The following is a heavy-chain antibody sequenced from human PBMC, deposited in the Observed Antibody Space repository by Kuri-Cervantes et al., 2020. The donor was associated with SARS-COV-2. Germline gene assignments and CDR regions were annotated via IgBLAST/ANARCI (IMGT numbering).Heavy chain of an antibody. D-gene: IGHD2-8*01. CDR1: GGSFSGYS. CDR3: ARDGFGIVLMVYAINAFGI. J-gene: IGHJ3*02. V-gene: IGHV4-34*01. Sequence: SQTLSLTCAVYGGSFSGYSWGWIRQPPGKGLEWIGEINHSGSTNYNPSLKSRVTISLDTSKSQFSLKLSSVTAADTAVYYCARDGFGIVLMVYAINAFGIWGPGKRVPVSS. CDR2: INHSGST.